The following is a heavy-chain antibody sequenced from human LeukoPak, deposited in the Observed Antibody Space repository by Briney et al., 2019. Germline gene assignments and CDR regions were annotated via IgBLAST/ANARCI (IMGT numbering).Heavy chain of an antibody. CDR1: GFTFSSFG. CDR3: AKGSGGSGTYVSSDM. Sequence: GGSLRLSCAASGFTFSSFGMSWVRQAPGEGLEWVSIISSSGITTHYADSVRGRFTISRDNSKSILYLHMNSLRAEEPALYYCAKGSGGSGTYVSSDMWGRGTMVTVSS. CDR2: ISSSGITT. J-gene: IGHJ3*02. D-gene: IGHD2-15*01. V-gene: IGHV3-23*05.